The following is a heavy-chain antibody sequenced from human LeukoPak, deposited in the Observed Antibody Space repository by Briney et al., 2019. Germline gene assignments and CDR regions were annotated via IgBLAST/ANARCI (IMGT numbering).Heavy chain of an antibody. CDR3: ARHVDSFDY. CDR1: AGSIISYY. V-gene: IGHV4-59*08. CDR2: IYYSGST. Sequence: PSETLPLTCTASAGSIISYYSSCIRHPPPKGLGWIGYIYYSGSTNYNPSLKSRVTISVDTSKNQFSLKLSSVTAADTAVYYCARHVDSFDYWGQGTLVTVSS. J-gene: IGHJ4*02.